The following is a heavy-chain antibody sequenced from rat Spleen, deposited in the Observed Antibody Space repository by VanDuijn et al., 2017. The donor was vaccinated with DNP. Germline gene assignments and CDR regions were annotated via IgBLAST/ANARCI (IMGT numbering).Heavy chain of an antibody. CDR2: ISYSGST. J-gene: IGHJ2*01. Sequence: EVQLQESGPGLVKPSQSLSLTCSVTGYSITSNYWGWIRKFPGNKMERIGHISYSGSTSYNPSLKSRISITRDTSNNQFFLQLNSGYTEDTATYNYANRKSEGMGFDYWGQVVMVTVSS. CDR3: ANRKSEGMGFDY. V-gene: IGHV3-1*01. CDR1: GYSITSNY. D-gene: IGHD1-11*01.